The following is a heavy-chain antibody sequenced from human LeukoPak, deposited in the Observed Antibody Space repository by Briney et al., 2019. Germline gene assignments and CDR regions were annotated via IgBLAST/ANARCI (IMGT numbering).Heavy chain of an antibody. CDR2: ISSSSNYI. CDR1: GFTFSSYN. CDR3: ARGAYCGGDCGDAFDI. V-gene: IGHV3-21*01. Sequence: GGSLRLSCAASGFTFSSYNINWVRQAPGKGLEWVSFISSSSNYIYYADSVKGRFTISRDNAKNSLYLQMNSLRAEDTAVYYCARGAYCGGDCGDAFDIWGQGTMVTVSS. D-gene: IGHD2-21*01. J-gene: IGHJ3*02.